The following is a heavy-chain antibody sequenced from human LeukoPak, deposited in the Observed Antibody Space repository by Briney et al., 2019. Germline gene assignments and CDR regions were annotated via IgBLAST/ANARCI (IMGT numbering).Heavy chain of an antibody. D-gene: IGHD5-12*01. Sequence: PSETLSLTCAVYGGSFSGYYWSWIRQPPGKGLEWIGYIYYSGSTNYNPSLKSRVTISVDTSKNQFSLKLSSVTAADTAVYYCASMPNQYSGYADDYWGQGTLVTVSS. V-gene: IGHV4-59*01. CDR1: GGSFSGYY. J-gene: IGHJ4*02. CDR2: IYYSGST. CDR3: ASMPNQYSGYADDY.